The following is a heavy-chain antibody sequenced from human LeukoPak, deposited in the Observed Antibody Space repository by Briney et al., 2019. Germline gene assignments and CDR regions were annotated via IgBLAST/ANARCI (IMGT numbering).Heavy chain of an antibody. CDR2: IYPGDSDT. CDR1: GYSFTSYW. D-gene: IGHD3-10*01. J-gene: IGHJ5*02. CDR3: ARAAGLLWFGELSNWFDP. V-gene: IGHV5-51*01. Sequence: GESLQISCKGSGYSFTSYWIGWVRQMPGKGLEWMGIIYPGDSDTRYGPSFQGQVAISADKSISTAYLQWSSLKASDTAMYYCARAAGLLWFGELSNWFDPWGQGTLVTVSS.